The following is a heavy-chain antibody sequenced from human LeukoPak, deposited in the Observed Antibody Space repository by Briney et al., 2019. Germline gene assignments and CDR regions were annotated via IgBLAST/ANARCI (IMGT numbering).Heavy chain of an antibody. D-gene: IGHD1-26*01. CDR3: AKTPTEWELPYYFDY. CDR2: IYYSGST. CDR1: GGSISSSSYY. J-gene: IGHJ4*02. Sequence: QPSETLSLTCTVSGGSISSSSYYWGWIRQPPGKGLEWIGSIYYSGSTYYNPSLKSRVTISVDTSKNQFSLKLSSVTAADTAVYYCAKTPTEWELPYYFDYWGQGTLVTVSS. V-gene: IGHV4-39*01.